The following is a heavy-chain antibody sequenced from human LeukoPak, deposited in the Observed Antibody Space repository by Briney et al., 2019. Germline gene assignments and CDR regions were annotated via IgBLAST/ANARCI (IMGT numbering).Heavy chain of an antibody. CDR3: ASSRIAVAGTGWFDP. Sequence: SQTLSLTCTLSGDSVSSNSAAWNWIRQSPSRGLEWLGRTYYRSKWYNDYAVSVKSRITINPDTSKNQFSLQLNSVTPEDTAVYYCASSRIAVAGTGWFDPWGQGTLVTVSS. CDR2: TYYRSKWYN. CDR1: GDSVSSNSAA. J-gene: IGHJ5*02. V-gene: IGHV6-1*01. D-gene: IGHD6-19*01.